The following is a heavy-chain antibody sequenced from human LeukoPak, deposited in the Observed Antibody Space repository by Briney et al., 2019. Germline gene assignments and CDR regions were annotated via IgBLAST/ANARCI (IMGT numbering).Heavy chain of an antibody. V-gene: IGHV3-33*01. CDR3: ARDTFQDCSGPRCYPTHFDY. J-gene: IGHJ4*02. CDR1: GFTFRSYG. D-gene: IGHD2-15*01. Sequence: GRSLSLSCAASGFTFRSYGMHWVRQAPGKGLEWVAVIWYDGSNKFYADFVKGRFTISRDNSENTLHLQMNSLGAEDTAVYYCARDTFQDCSGPRCYPTHFDYWGQGTLVTVSS. CDR2: IWYDGSNK.